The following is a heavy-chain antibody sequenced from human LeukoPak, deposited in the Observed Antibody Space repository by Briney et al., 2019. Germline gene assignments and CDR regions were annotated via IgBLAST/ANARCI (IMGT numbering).Heavy chain of an antibody. J-gene: IGHJ4*02. CDR2: IEQDGSDK. CDR1: GFTFSSPW. Sequence: PGGSLRLSCAASGFTFSSPWMSWVRQAPGKGLEWVAHIEQDGSDKYYVDSVKGRFTISRDNAKNSLYLQLNSLRVEDTAMYYCARHSSGSYYTYWGQGTLVTVSS. CDR3: ARHSSGSYYTY. D-gene: IGHD3-10*01. V-gene: IGHV3-7*01.